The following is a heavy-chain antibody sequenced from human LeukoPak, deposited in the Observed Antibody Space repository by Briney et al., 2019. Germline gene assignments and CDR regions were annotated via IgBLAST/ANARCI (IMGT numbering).Heavy chain of an antibody. Sequence: PGGSLRLSCAASGFTFSSYAMSWVRQAPGKGPEWVSAISGSGGSTYYADSVKGRFTISRDNSKNTLYLQMNSLRAEDTAVYYCAKDFVVVVVAASPDYWGQGTLVTVSS. D-gene: IGHD2-15*01. V-gene: IGHV3-23*01. CDR2: ISGSGGST. J-gene: IGHJ4*02. CDR1: GFTFSSYA. CDR3: AKDFVVVVVAASPDY.